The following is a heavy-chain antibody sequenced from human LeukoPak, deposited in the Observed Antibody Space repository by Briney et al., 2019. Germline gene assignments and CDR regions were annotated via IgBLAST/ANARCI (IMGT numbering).Heavy chain of an antibody. Sequence: SETLSLTCTVSGYSISSGYYWGWIRQPPGKGLELIGSINHSGGTYYNPSLKSRVTISVDTSKNQFSLKLNSVDPEDTAVYYCARVGGGSDPYYAMDVWGQGTTVTVSS. CDR3: ARVGGGSDPYYAMDV. CDR1: GYSISSGYY. J-gene: IGHJ6*02. D-gene: IGHD2-15*01. CDR2: INHSGGT. V-gene: IGHV4-38-2*02.